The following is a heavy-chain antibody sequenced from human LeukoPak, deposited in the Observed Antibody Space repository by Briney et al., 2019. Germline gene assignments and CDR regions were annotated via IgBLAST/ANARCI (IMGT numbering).Heavy chain of an antibody. J-gene: IGHJ4*02. CDR1: GGTFSSYA. CDR3: ARDQEAFDY. V-gene: IGHV1-46*01. Sequence: ASVKVSCKASGGTFSSYAISWVRQAPGQGLEWMGMIYPRDGSTSYAQKFQGRVTVTRDTSTSTVHMELSGLRSEDTAVYYCARDQEAFDYWGQGTLVTVSS. CDR2: IYPRDGST.